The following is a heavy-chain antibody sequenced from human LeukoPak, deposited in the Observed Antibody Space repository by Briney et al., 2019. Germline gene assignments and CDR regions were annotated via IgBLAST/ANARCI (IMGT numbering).Heavy chain of an antibody. CDR2: ISSSGSPI. CDR3: ARDSDYGDYVNWFDP. CDR1: GFTFSSYE. J-gene: IGHJ5*02. V-gene: IGHV3-48*03. D-gene: IGHD4-17*01. Sequence: GGSLRLSCAASGFTFSSYEMNWVRQAPGKGLEWVSYISSSGSPIYYADSVKGRFTISRDNAKNSLYLQMNSLRAEDTAVYYCARDSDYGDYVNWFDPWGQGTLVTVSS.